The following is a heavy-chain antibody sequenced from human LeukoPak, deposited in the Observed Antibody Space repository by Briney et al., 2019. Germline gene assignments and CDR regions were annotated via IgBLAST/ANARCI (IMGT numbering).Heavy chain of an antibody. V-gene: IGHV3-30*18. J-gene: IGHJ4*02. Sequence: PGRSLRLSCAASGFTFSSYGMHWVRQAPGKGLEWVAVISYDGSNKYYADSVKGRFTISRDNSKNTLYLQMKSLRAEDTAVYYCAKSAGTSSVRGYFDYWGQGTLVTVSS. CDR2: ISYDGSNK. CDR3: AKSAGTSSVRGYFDY. D-gene: IGHD2-2*01. CDR1: GFTFSSYG.